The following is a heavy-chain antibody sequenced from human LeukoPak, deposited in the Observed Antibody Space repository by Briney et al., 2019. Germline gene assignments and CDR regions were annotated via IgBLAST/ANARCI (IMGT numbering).Heavy chain of an antibody. V-gene: IGHV1-2*02. D-gene: IGHD5-18*01. CDR2: INPNSGGT. CDR1: GYTFTGYH. J-gene: IGHJ5*02. Sequence: ASVKVSCKASGYTFTGYHMHWVRQAPGQGLEWMGWINPNSGGTNYARKFQGRVTMTRDTSISTAYMELSRLRSDDTAVYYCARAEDTAMVTGFSWFDPWGQGTLVTVSS. CDR3: ARAEDTAMVTGFSWFDP.